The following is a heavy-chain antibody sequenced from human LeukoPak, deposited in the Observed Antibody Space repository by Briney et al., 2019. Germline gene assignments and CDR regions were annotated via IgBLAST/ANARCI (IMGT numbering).Heavy chain of an antibody. CDR3: ATEPRQYYGSTYNWFDP. CDR2: FDPEDGET. CDR1: GYTLTELS. V-gene: IGHV1-24*01. D-gene: IGHD3-10*01. Sequence: GASVKVSCKVSGYTLTELSMHWVRQAPGKGLEWMGGFDPEDGETIYAQKFQGRVTMTEDTSTDTAYMELSSLRSEDTAVYYCATEPRQYYGSTYNWFDPWGQGTLVTVSS. J-gene: IGHJ5*02.